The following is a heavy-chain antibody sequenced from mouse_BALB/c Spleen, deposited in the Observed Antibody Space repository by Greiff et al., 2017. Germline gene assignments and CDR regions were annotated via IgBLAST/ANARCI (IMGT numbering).Heavy chain of an antibody. CDR2: IDPANGNT. D-gene: IGHD2-3*01. J-gene: IGHJ4*01. CDR3: AIHDADYAMDY. V-gene: IGHV14-3*02. CDR1: GFNIKDTY. Sequence: VQLQQSGAELVKPGASVKLSCTASGFNIKDTYMHWVKQRPEQGLEWIGRIDPANGNTKYDPKFQGKATITADTSSNTAYLQLSSLTSEDTAVYYCAIHDADYAMDYWCQGTSVTVSS.